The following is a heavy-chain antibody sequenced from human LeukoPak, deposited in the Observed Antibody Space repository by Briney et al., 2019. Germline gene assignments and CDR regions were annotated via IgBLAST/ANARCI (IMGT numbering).Heavy chain of an antibody. J-gene: IGHJ5*02. Sequence: PSETLSLTCTVSGYSISSGYYWGWIRQPPGKGLEWIGSIYHSGSTYYNPSLKSRVTISVDTSKNRFSLKLRSVTAADTAVYYCARPQVEYNWNYGWFDPWGQGTLVTVSS. D-gene: IGHD1-7*01. CDR1: GYSISSGYY. CDR2: IYHSGST. V-gene: IGHV4-38-2*02. CDR3: ARPQVEYNWNYGWFDP.